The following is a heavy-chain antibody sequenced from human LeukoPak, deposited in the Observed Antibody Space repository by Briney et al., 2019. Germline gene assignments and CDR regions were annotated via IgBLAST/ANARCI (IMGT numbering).Heavy chain of an antibody. CDR1: GFTFSSYG. D-gene: IGHD6-19*01. V-gene: IGHV3-48*04. J-gene: IGHJ4*02. Sequence: GGSLRLSCAASGFTFSSYGMHWVRQAPGKGLEWVSYISSSGTTIYYADSVKGRFTISRDNAKNSLYLQMNSLRAEDTAVYYCARNSSAWRPSDYWGQGTLVTVSS. CDR3: ARNSSAWRPSDY. CDR2: ISSSGTTI.